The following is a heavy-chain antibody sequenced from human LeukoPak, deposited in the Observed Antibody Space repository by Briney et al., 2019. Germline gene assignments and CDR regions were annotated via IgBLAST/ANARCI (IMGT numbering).Heavy chain of an antibody. V-gene: IGHV3-33*01. CDR3: ARDSPCGGSCWFDY. Sequence: HPGGSLRLSCAASGFTFSSYGMHGVRQAPGKGLEWVAAIWYDGSNKYYADSVKGRFTISRDNSKNTLYLQMNSLRAEDTAVYYCARDSPCGGSCWFDYWGQGTLVTVSS. CDR2: IWYDGSNK. CDR1: GFTFSSYG. J-gene: IGHJ4*02. D-gene: IGHD2-15*01.